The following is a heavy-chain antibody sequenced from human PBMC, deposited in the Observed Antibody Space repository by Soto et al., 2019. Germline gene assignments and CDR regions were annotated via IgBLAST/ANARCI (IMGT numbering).Heavy chain of an antibody. CDR1: GGTFSSYT. J-gene: IGHJ6*03. Sequence: SVKVSCKASGGTFSSYTISRVRQAPGQGLEWMGRIIPILGIANYAQKFQGRVTITADKSTSTAYMELSSLRSEDTAVYYCAREGYCSGGSCYDDTDYYYYYYMDVWGKGTTVTVSS. D-gene: IGHD2-15*01. CDR2: IIPILGIA. V-gene: IGHV1-69*04. CDR3: AREGYCSGGSCYDDTDYYYYYYMDV.